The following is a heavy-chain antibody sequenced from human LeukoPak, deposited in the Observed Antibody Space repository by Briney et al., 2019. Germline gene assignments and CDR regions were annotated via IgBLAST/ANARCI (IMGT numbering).Heavy chain of an antibody. CDR3: ARGLIGGYIWVFDY. D-gene: IGHD5-12*01. CDR1: GFTFSSYA. CDR2: INTDGSST. J-gene: IGHJ4*02. Sequence: GGSLRLSCAASGFTFSSYAMSWVRQAPGKGLVWVSRINTDGSSTSYADSVKGRFTISRDIAKNTLYLQMNSLRAEDTAVYYCARGLIGGYIWVFDYWGQGTLVTVSS. V-gene: IGHV3-74*01.